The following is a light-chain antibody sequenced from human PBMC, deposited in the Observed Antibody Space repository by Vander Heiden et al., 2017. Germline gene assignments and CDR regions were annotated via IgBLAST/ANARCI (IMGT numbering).Light chain of an antibody. J-gene: IGKJ3*01. Sequence: PGERVTLSCRASQSVSSSYLTWYQQKPGQAPRLLIYGASTRATSIPARFSGSGSGTDFTLTISSLQPEDFAVYYCQQDYNLPSITFGHGTKVDIK. V-gene: IGKV3D-7*01. CDR2: GAS. CDR1: QSVSSSY. CDR3: QQDYNLPSIT.